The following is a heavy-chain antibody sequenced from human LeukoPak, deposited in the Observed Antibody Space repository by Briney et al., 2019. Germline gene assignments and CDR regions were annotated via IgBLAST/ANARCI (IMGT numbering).Heavy chain of an antibody. D-gene: IGHD5-18*01. CDR3: AKGGGSRGGYSYGSHYIDY. J-gene: IGHJ4*02. CDR1: GFTFSSYG. CDR2: IRYDGSNK. Sequence: PGGSLRLSCAASGFTFSSYGMHWVRQAPGKGLEWVAFIRYDGSNKYYADSVKGRFTISRDSSKNTLYLQMNSLRAEDTAVYYCAKGGGSRGGYSYGSHYIDYWGQGTLVTVSS. V-gene: IGHV3-30*02.